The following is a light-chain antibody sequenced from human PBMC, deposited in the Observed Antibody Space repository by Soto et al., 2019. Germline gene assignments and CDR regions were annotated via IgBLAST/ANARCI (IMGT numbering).Light chain of an antibody. J-gene: IGLJ1*01. V-gene: IGLV1-44*01. Sequence: QYAVTQTPSRSGTPGQRVTISCSGSSSNIGSNSVNWYQQLQGTAPKLVIYSNNQRPSGVPDRFSGSKSGTSASLAISGLRSEDEADYYCASWDDNLSGYVFGTGTKLTVL. CDR1: SSNIGSNS. CDR2: SNN. CDR3: ASWDDNLSGYV.